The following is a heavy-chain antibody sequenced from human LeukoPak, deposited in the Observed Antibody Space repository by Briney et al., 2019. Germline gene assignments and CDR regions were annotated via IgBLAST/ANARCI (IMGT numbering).Heavy chain of an antibody. CDR3: ARGFSDYPYYFDN. V-gene: IGHV1-18*01. J-gene: IGHJ4*01. CDR2: VSVFNGDT. D-gene: IGHD4-17*01. CDR1: GDIFNSYS. Sequence: ASVKVSCKASGDIFNSYSVSWVRQAPGQGPEWVGWVSVFNGDTKYAQQFQGRVTVTTEISTDTAYMELSSLRSDDTAVYYCARGFSDYPYYFDNWGLGTLVTVSS.